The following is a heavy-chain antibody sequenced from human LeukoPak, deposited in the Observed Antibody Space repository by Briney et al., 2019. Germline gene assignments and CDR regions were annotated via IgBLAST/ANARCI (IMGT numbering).Heavy chain of an antibody. CDR2: IIPIFGTA. V-gene: IGHV1-69*13. Sequence: SVKVSCKASGGTFSSYAISWVRQAPGQGLEWMGGIIPIFGTANYAQKFQGRVTITADESTSTAYMELSSLRSEDTAVYYCARVVPFPGIAAAGTFDPLGQGTLVTVSS. CDR3: ARVVPFPGIAAAGTFDP. D-gene: IGHD6-13*01. J-gene: IGHJ5*02. CDR1: GGTFSSYA.